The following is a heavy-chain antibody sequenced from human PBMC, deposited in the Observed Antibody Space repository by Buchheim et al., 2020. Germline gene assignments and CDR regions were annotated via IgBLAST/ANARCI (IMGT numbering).Heavy chain of an antibody. CDR3: ARGHKSVDYYYYGMDV. CDR1: EFTFNNYW. V-gene: IGHV3-74*01. CDR2: INSDGTTT. J-gene: IGHJ6*02. D-gene: IGHD2-2*01. Sequence: EVQLVESGGDLVQPGGSLRLSCAASEFTFNNYWMHWVCQAPGKGLVWVSHINSDGTTTDYADSVKGRFTISRDNAKNTLYLQMNSLRAEDTAVYYCARGHKSVDYYYYGMDVWGQGTT.